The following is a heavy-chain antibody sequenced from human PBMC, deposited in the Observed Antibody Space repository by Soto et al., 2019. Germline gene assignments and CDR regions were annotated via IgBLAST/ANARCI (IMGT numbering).Heavy chain of an antibody. CDR3: ARSIPRGEIFDI. V-gene: IGHV3-9*01. Sequence: VQLVESGGGLVQPGRSLRLSCVASGFTLDDYAMHWVRQAPGKGLEWVSGITWNSDNIGYADSVKGRFTTSRDNATTSLFLQMNSLRAEDTALYYCARSIPRGEIFDIWGQGTMVTVSS. D-gene: IGHD2-2*02. J-gene: IGHJ3*02. CDR2: ITWNSDNI. CDR1: GFTLDDYA.